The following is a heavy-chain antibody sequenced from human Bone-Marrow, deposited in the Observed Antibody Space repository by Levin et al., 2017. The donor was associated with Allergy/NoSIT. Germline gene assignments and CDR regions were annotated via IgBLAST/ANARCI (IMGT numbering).Heavy chain of an antibody. CDR3: EATYYYDTNAPPGDY. D-gene: IGHD3-22*01. Sequence: GGSLRLSCAASGFTFSNAWMNWVRQAPGKGLEWVGRIKSKSAGGTTDYSAPVKGRFTISRDDSKNTLFLQMNRRKNEETALYYCEATYYYDTNAPPGDYWGQGALVTVSS. J-gene: IGHJ4*02. CDR1: GFTFSNAW. CDR2: IKSKSAGGTT. V-gene: IGHV3-15*01.